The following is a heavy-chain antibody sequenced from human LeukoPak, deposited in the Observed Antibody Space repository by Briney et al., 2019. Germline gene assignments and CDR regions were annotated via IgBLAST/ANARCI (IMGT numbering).Heavy chain of an antibody. CDR2: ISYDGSNK. Sequence: GGSLRLSCAASGFTFSSYAMHWVRQAPGKGLEWVAVISYDGSNKYYADSVKGRFTISRDNSKNTLYLQMNSLRAEDTAVYYCARHGGGEPWAPRGLTDYWGQGTLVTVSS. V-gene: IGHV3-30*04. J-gene: IGHJ4*02. CDR1: GFTFSSYA. D-gene: IGHD2-21*01. CDR3: ARHGGGEPWAPRGLTDY.